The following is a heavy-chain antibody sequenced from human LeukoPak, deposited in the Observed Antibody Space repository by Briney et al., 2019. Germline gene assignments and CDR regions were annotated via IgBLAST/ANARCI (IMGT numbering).Heavy chain of an antibody. J-gene: IGHJ4*02. V-gene: IGHV4-59*01. D-gene: IGHD3-22*01. CDR2: IYYSGST. CDR1: GGSISSYY. Sequence: PSETLSLTCTVSGGSISSYYWSWIRQPPGKGLEWIGYIYYSGSTNYSPSLKSRVTISVDTSKNQFSLKLSSVTAADTAVYYCARVHYYDSSGSSFDYWGQGTLVTVSS. CDR3: ARVHYYDSSGSSFDY.